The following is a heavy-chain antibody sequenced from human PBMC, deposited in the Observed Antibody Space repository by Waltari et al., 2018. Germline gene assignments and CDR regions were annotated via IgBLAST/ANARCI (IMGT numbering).Heavy chain of an antibody. CDR2: LYADGRT. Sequence: EVQLVESGGGLIQPGGSLRLSCAASGFHVSSYYMSWVRQAPGKGLEWVSFLYADGRTFYTDSVKGRFTISRDNSRNILYLQMSSLRAEDTAVYYCAKDLGLGGDHWGQGTLIAVSS. D-gene: IGHD3-16*01. V-gene: IGHV3-53*01. CDR1: GFHVSSYY. J-gene: IGHJ4*02. CDR3: AKDLGLGGDH.